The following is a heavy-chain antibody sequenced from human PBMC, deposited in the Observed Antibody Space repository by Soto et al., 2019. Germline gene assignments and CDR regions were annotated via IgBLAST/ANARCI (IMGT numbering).Heavy chain of an antibody. J-gene: IGHJ3*02. V-gene: IGHV1-18*01. D-gene: IGHD2-8*01. CDR1: GYTFISYG. CDR2: ISSYNGKT. CDR3: ARDSPLESRGIMGGGDDAFDI. Sequence: ASVKVSCKASGYTFISYGISWVRQAPGQGLEWMGWISSYNGKTNDAQKFQGRVTMTTDTSTSTASMELRSLRSDDTAVYYCARDSPLESRGIMGGGDDAFDIWGQGTMVTVSS.